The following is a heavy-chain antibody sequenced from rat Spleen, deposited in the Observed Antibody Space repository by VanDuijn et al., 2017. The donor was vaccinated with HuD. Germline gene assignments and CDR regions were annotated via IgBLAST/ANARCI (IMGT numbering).Heavy chain of an antibody. V-gene: IGHV5-29*01. CDR2: ISFDGSST. J-gene: IGHJ2*01. CDR3: ARFFDS. Sequence: EVQLVESGGGLVQPKGSLKLSCVASGFTFSDYAMAWVRQAPKKGLEWVATISFDGSSTYYGDSVKGRFTISRDNAQRTLYLQMDSLRSEDTATYYCARFFDSWGQGVMVTVSS. CDR1: GFTFSDYA.